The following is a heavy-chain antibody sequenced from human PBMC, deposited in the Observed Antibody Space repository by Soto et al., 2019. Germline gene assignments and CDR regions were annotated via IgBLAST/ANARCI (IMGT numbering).Heavy chain of an antibody. J-gene: IGHJ5*02. V-gene: IGHV1-18*01. CDR3: ARDRGSDIVVVPAAMWPYNWFDP. CDR1: GYTFTSYG. D-gene: IGHD2-2*01. Sequence: ASVKVSCKASGYTFTSYGISWVLQAPGQGLEWMGWISAYNGNTNYAQKLQGRVTMTTDTSTSTAYMELRSLRSDDTAVYYCARDRGSDIVVVPAAMWPYNWFDPWG. CDR2: ISAYNGNT.